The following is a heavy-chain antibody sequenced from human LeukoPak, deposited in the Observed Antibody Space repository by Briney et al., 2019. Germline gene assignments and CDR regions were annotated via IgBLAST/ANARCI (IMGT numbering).Heavy chain of an antibody. Sequence: SGPALVKPTQTLTLTCTFSGFSLSTSGIRVSWIRQPPGKALEWLARIDWDDDKFYSTSLKTRLTISKDTSKNQVVLTMTNMDPVDTATYYCARGQKLRAFDYWGQGTLVTVSS. CDR3: ARGQKLRAFDY. J-gene: IGHJ4*02. D-gene: IGHD3-10*01. CDR2: IDWDDDK. CDR1: GFSLSTSGIR. V-gene: IGHV2-70*04.